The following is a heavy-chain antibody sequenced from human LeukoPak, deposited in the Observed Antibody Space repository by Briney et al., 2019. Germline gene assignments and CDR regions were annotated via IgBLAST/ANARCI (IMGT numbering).Heavy chain of an antibody. D-gene: IGHD1-26*01. V-gene: IGHV3-7*01. CDR1: GFTFSGYW. Sequence: GGSLRLSCAASGFTFSGYWMSWARQAPGKGLEWVANIKGDGSEKYHGDSVTGRFTISRDNAKNSLYLQMNSLRAEDTAIYYCASYRVSHGMDVWGQGTTVTVSS. CDR3: ASYRVSHGMDV. J-gene: IGHJ6*02. CDR2: IKGDGSEK.